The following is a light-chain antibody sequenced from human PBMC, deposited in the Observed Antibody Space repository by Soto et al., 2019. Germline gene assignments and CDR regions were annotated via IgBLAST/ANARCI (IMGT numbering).Light chain of an antibody. CDR2: EVN. CDR1: NSDIGDWNY. Sequence: QSALTQPASVSGSPGQSITISCTGANSDIGDWNYVSWYQQYPGKAPKVIIYEVNYRPSGVSYRFSVSKSGNTASLTISVLQAEDEADDYCSSLSSGTTLLVFGGGTKLTVL. CDR3: SSLSSGTTLLV. V-gene: IGLV2-14*01. J-gene: IGLJ2*01.